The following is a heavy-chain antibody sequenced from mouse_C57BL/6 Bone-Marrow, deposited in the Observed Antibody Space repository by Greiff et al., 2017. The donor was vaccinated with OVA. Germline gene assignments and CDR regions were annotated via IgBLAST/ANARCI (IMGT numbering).Heavy chain of an antibody. V-gene: IGHV7-1*01. CDR3: ARTRAMDY. J-gene: IGHJ4*01. CDR2: SRNKANAYTT. CDR1: GFTFSDFY. Sequence: EVKLQESGGGLVQSGRSLRLSCATSGFTFSDFYMEWVRQAPGTGLEWIAASRNKANAYTTEYSASVKGRFIVSRDTSQSILYLQMNALRAEDTAIYYCARTRAMDYWGQGTSVTVSS.